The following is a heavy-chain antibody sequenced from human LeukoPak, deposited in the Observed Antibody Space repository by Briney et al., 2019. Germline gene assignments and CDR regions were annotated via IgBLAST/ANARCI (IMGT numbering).Heavy chain of an antibody. J-gene: IGHJ4*02. CDR1: GGSFSGYY. CDR2: INHSGST. V-gene: IGHV4-34*01. Sequence: SETLSLTCAVYGGSFSGYYWSWIRQPPGKGLEWIGEINHSGSTYYNPSLKSRVAISVDSSKNQFSLKLTSVTAADTAVYYCATLGEYYDSSGYYYNWGQGTLVTVSS. D-gene: IGHD3-22*01. CDR3: ATLGEYYDSSGYYYN.